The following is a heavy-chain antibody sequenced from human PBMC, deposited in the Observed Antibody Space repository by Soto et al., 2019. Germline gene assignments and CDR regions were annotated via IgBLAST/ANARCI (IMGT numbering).Heavy chain of an antibody. J-gene: IGHJ4*02. CDR2: IYYSGST. CDR1: GCSISSYY. CDR3: AREGRIAVAEYYFDY. D-gene: IGHD6-19*01. V-gene: IGHV4-59*01. Sequence: TLSLTCTVSGCSISSYYWSWIRQPPGKGLEWIGYIYYSGSTNYNPSLKSRVTISVDTSKNQFSLKLSSVTAADTAVYYCAREGRIAVAEYYFDYWGQGTLVIVSS.